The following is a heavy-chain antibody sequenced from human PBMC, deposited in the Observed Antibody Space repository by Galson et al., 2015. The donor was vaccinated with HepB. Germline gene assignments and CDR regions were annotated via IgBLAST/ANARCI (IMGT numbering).Heavy chain of an antibody. CDR2: ISAYNGDT. CDR1: GYTFTAYG. V-gene: IGHV1-18*04. CDR3: ASSWFGEMYGMDV. J-gene: IGHJ6*02. D-gene: IGHD3-10*01. Sequence: SVKVSCKVSGYTFTAYGISWVRQAPGEGLECLGWISAYNGDTNFAQKFQGRVTLTIEKSTSTTYMELRSLRSDDTAVYYCASSWFGEMYGMDVWGQGTTVIVSS.